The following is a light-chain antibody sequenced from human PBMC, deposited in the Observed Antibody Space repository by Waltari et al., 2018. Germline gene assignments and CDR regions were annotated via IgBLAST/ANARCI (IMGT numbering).Light chain of an antibody. Sequence: QSVLSQPPSVSGAPGQRVTISCTGSSSNIGAGFDVHWYHQFPGTAPKLLICGDNNRPSGVPARFSASKSGTSASLAITGLQAEDEGDYYCQSYDASLSAYVFGTGTKVTVL. CDR1: SSNIGAGFD. CDR3: QSYDASLSAYV. J-gene: IGLJ1*01. V-gene: IGLV1-40*01. CDR2: GDN.